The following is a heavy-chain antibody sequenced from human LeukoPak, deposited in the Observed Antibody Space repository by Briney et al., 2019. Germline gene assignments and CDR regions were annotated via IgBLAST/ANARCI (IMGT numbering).Heavy chain of an antibody. V-gene: IGHV3-15*01. Sequence: GGPLRLSCAASGFTFSNAWMSWVRQAPGKGLEWVGRIRSKTDGGTTEYAAPVKGRFTISRDDSKDTLYLQMNSLKIEDTAVYYCTTPQGYDFWSGGYWGQGTLVTVSS. CDR3: TTPQGYDFWSGGY. CDR1: GFTFSNAW. D-gene: IGHD3-3*01. CDR2: IRSKTDGGTT. J-gene: IGHJ4*02.